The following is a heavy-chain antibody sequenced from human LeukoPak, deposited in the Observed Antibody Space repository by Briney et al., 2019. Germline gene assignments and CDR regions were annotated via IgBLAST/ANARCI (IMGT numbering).Heavy chain of an antibody. V-gene: IGHV1-8*01. J-gene: IGHJ3*02. Sequence: ASVKVSCKASGYTFTSYDINWVRQATGQGLEWMGWMNPNSGNTGYAQKFQGRVTMTRNTSISTAYMELSSLRSEDTAVYYCASRYCSGGSCYSGNAFDIWGQGTMVTVSS. CDR1: GYTFTSYD. CDR3: ASRYCSGGSCYSGNAFDI. CDR2: MNPNSGNT. D-gene: IGHD2-15*01.